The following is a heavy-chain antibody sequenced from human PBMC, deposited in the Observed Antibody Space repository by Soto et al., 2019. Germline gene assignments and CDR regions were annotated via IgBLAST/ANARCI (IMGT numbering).Heavy chain of an antibody. CDR1: GVSISSGDYY. CDR2: IYYSGST. V-gene: IGHV4-30-4*01. D-gene: IGHD3-22*01. CDR3: ARQDYDSSGYYSTPPYYFDY. Sequence: QVQLQESGPGLVKPSQTLSLTCTVSGVSISSGDYYWSWIRQPPGKGLEWIGYIYYSGSTYYNPSLKSRVTISVDTSKNQFSLKLSSVTAADTAVYYCARQDYDSSGYYSTPPYYFDYWGQGTLVTVSS. J-gene: IGHJ4*02.